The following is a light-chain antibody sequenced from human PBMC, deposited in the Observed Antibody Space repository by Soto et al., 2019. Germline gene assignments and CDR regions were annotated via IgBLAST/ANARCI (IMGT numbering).Light chain of an antibody. Sequence: QTVVTQPPSASGTPGQRVSVSCSGSSSNIGRNTVNWYQHLPGTAPKLPIYNFNQRPSGVPDRFSGSRSGTSASLAISGLQSEDEADYYCAAWDDSLNGYVFGTGTKLTVL. J-gene: IGLJ1*01. CDR3: AAWDDSLNGYV. CDR2: NFN. V-gene: IGLV1-44*01. CDR1: SSNIGRNT.